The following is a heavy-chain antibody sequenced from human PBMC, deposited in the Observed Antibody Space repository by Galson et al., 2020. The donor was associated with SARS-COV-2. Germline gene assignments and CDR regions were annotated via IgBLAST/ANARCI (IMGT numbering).Heavy chain of an antibody. Sequence: SETLSLTCTVSGYSISSGYYWGWIRQPPGKGREFIGSIYNSGTTYYNPSLRSRVTISVDTSQNQFSLKLTSVTAADTAVYYCARILDYWGQGTLVTVSS. V-gene: IGHV4-38-2*02. CDR3: ARILDY. J-gene: IGHJ4*02. CDR1: GYSISSGYY. CDR2: IYNSGTT.